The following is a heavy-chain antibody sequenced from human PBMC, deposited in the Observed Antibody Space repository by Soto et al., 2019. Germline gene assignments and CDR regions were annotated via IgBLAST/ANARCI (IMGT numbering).Heavy chain of an antibody. CDR2: IIPIFGTA. J-gene: IGHJ6*02. Sequence: ASVKVSCKASGGTFSSYAISWVRQAPGQGLEWMGGIIPIFGTANYAQKFQGRVTITADKSTSTAYMELSSLRSADTAGYYCASVDIVVVEAAIPNNYYYYGMDVWGQGTTVTVSS. D-gene: IGHD2-15*01. CDR3: ASVDIVVVEAAIPNNYYYYGMDV. CDR1: GGTFSSYA. V-gene: IGHV1-69*06.